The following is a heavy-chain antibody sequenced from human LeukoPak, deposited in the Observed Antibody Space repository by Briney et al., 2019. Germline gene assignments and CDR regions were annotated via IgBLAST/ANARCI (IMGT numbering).Heavy chain of an antibody. Sequence: GGSLRLSCAASGFTFSSYSMNWVRQAPGKGLEWVSYISSSSSTIYYADSVKGRFTISRDNAKNSLYLQMNSLRAEDTAVYYCARDPAGSGPYYYYYYMDVWGKGTTVTISS. V-gene: IGHV3-48*01. J-gene: IGHJ6*03. CDR1: GFTFSSYS. CDR2: ISSSSSTI. CDR3: ARDPAGSGPYYYYYYMDV. D-gene: IGHD3-10*01.